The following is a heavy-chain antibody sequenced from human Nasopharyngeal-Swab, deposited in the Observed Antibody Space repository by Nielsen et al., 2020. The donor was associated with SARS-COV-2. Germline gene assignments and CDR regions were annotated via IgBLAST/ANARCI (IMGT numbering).Heavy chain of an antibody. J-gene: IGHJ4*02. CDR2: ISSSSSYI. CDR1: RFTFSSYT. CDR3: ARQDTAMALDY. V-gene: IGHV3-21*01. Sequence: GESLKISCAASRFTFSSYTINWVRQAPGKGLEWVSSISSSSSYIYYGDSVKGRFTISRDNAKNSLYLQMNSLRAEDTAVYYCARQDTAMALDYWGQGTLVTVSS. D-gene: IGHD5-18*01.